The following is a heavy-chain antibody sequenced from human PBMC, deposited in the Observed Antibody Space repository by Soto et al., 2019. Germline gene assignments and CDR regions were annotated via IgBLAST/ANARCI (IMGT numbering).Heavy chain of an antibody. CDR2: ISSSSSYI. V-gene: IGHV3-21*01. D-gene: IGHD3-9*01. J-gene: IGHJ4*02. Sequence: EVQLVESGGGLVKPGGSLRLSCAASGFTFSSYSMNWVRQAPGKGLEWVSSISSSSSYIYYADSVKGRFTISRDNAKNSLYLQMNSLRAEDTAVYYCARDAHFDGGNTKMVDYWGQGTLVTVSS. CDR1: GFTFSSYS. CDR3: ARDAHFDGGNTKMVDY.